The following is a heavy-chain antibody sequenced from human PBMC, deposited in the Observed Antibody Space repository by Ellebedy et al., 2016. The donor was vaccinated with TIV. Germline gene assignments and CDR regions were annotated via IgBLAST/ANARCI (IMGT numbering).Heavy chain of an antibody. V-gene: IGHV5-51*01. CDR1: GYIFTNYW. D-gene: IGHD5-12*01. J-gene: IGHJ6*02. CDR3: ARQSPREDIVATTQPDYYYYGMDV. CDR2: TYPGDSDT. Sequence: GESLKISCNLSGYIFTNYWIAWVRQKAGESLEWMGATYPGDSDTRYSPSFQGQVTVSADKSISTAYLQWSSLKASDTAMYYCARQSPREDIVATTQPDYYYYGMDVWGQGTTVNVSS.